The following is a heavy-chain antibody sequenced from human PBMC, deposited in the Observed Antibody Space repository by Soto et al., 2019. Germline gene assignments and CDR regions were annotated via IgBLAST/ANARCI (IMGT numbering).Heavy chain of an antibody. Sequence: GGSLRLSCAASGFTFSNAWMNWVRQAPGKGLEWVGRIKSKNDGGTTDYAAPVKVRFTISRDDSKNTLYLQMNSLKTEDTAVYYCTTLPYYDFWSGYSTLDYWGQGTLVTVSS. V-gene: IGHV3-15*07. CDR1: GFTFSNAW. CDR2: IKSKNDGGTT. D-gene: IGHD3-3*01. CDR3: TTLPYYDFWSGYSTLDY. J-gene: IGHJ4*02.